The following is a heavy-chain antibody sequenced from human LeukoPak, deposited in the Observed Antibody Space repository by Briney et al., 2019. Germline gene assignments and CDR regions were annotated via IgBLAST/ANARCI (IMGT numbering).Heavy chain of an antibody. CDR3: ARESTRSVDY. V-gene: IGHV3-11*01. Sequence: PGGSLRLSCAASGFTFSDYYMSWIRHAPGKGLEWVSYISSSGTNIYYADSVKGRFIISRDNAKNSLYLEMNSLRAEDTAMYYCARESTRSVDYWGQGTLVTVSS. D-gene: IGHD6-25*01. CDR2: ISSSGTNI. J-gene: IGHJ4*02. CDR1: GFTFSDYY.